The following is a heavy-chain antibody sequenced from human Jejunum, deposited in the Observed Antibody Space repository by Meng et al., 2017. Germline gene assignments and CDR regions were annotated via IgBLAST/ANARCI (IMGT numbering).Heavy chain of an antibody. J-gene: IGHJ3*02. Sequence: GESLKISCAASGFVFSENAIHWVRQAPGKGLDWVAVIYFDGRRAYYGDSVKGRFTISRDNSKNTVSLQMTNLRPEDTALYYCASFEGKGHNLRSLNAIDIWGQGTMFTVSS. CDR3: ASFEGKGHNLRSLNAIDI. CDR1: GFVFSENA. V-gene: IGHV3-30*01. D-gene: IGHD4-17*01. CDR2: IYFDGRRA.